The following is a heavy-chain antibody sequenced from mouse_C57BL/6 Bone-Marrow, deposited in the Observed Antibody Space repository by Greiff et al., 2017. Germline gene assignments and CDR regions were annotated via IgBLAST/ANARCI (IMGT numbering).Heavy chain of an antibody. D-gene: IGHD1-1*01. CDR3: ARDSHYGRGTYAMDY. CDR2: INYDGSST. Sequence: EVNLVESEGGLVQPGSSMKLSCTASGFTFSDYYMAWVRQVPEKGLEWVANINYDGSSTYYLDSLKSRFIISRDNAKNILYLQMSSLKSEDTATYYCARDSHYGRGTYAMDYWGQGTSVTVSS. J-gene: IGHJ4*01. V-gene: IGHV5-16*01. CDR1: GFTFSDYY.